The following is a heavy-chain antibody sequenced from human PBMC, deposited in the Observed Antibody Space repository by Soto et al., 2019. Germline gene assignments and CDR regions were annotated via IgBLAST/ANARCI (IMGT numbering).Heavy chain of an antibody. J-gene: IGHJ4*02. CDR3: ARGRKYYDFWSGYSHPRYYFNY. D-gene: IGHD3-3*01. Sequence: LSLTCAVYGGSFSGYCWSWVRQPPGKGLEWIGEINHSGRTNYNPSLKSRVTISVDTSKSQFSLKLSSVTAADTAVYYCARGRKYYDFWSGYSHPRYYFNYWGQGTLVTVSS. CDR1: GGSFSGYC. V-gene: IGHV4-34*01. CDR2: INHSGRT.